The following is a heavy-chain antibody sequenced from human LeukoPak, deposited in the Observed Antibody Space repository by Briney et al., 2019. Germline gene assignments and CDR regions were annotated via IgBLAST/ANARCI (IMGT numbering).Heavy chain of an antibody. Sequence: GESLKISCEGSGYSFTTYWIACVRQMPGKGLEWMGIIYPGDSDTTYSPSFQGQVTISADRSISTAYLQWSSLKASDTAMYYCARLRGGDGYNTYYFDYWGQGTLVTVSS. V-gene: IGHV5-51*01. CDR3: ARLRGGDGYNTYYFDY. CDR1: GYSFTTYW. CDR2: IYPGDSDT. J-gene: IGHJ4*02. D-gene: IGHD5-24*01.